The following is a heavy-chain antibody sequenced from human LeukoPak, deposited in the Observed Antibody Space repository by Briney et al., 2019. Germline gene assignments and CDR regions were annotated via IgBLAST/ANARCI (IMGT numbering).Heavy chain of an antibody. V-gene: IGHV1-2*06. D-gene: IGHD2-8*01. CDR1: GGTFSNYA. CDR2: INPNSGDT. J-gene: IGHJ6*03. Sequence: ASVKVSCKASGGTFSNYAISWVRQAPGQGLEWMGRINPNSGDTNYAQNFQGRVTMTRDTSITTAYMELSSLTSDDTAVYFCARSAEHCNNGVCFTDYYMDVWGKGTTVTVSS. CDR3: ARSAEHCNNGVCFTDYYMDV.